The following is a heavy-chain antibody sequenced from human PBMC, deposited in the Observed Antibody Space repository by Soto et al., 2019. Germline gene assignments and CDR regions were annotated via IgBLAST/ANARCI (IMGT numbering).Heavy chain of an antibody. V-gene: IGHV3-23*01. J-gene: IGHJ6*02. D-gene: IGHD3-10*01. CDR3: AKDVPLLWFGESYYYYGMDV. Sequence: EVQLLESGGGLVQPGGSLRLSCAASGFTFSSYAMSWVRQAPGKGLEWVSAISGSGGSTYYADSVKGRFTISRDNSKNTLYPQMNSLRAEDTAVYYCAKDVPLLWFGESYYYYGMDVWGQGTTVTVSS. CDR1: GFTFSSYA. CDR2: ISGSGGST.